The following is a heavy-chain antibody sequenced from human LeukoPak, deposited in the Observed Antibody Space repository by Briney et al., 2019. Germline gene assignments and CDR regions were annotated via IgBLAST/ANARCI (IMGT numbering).Heavy chain of an antibody. Sequence: ASVKVSCKASGYTFTSYDINWVRQATGQGLEWMGWMNPNSGNTGYAQRFQGRVAMTWNTSISTAYMDLSSLRSEDSAVYYCARGLYSSSQLVSWGQGTLVTVSS. CDR3: ARGLYSSSQLVS. CDR2: MNPNSGNT. D-gene: IGHD6-6*01. CDR1: GYTFTSYD. V-gene: IGHV1-8*01. J-gene: IGHJ4*02.